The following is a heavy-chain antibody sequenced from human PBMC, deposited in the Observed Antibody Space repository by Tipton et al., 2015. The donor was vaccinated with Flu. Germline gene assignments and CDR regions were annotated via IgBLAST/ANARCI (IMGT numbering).Heavy chain of an antibody. CDR2: IYRSGST. Sequence: TLSLTCTVSGGSIGTHYWSWIRHPPGKEPEWIGNIYRSGSTQYNPSLRSRVTISVDTSKNQFSLEIIGVTTADTSIYYCARDGDWCSGGSCFAAGGQGLLVTVSS. J-gene: IGHJ5*01. V-gene: IGHV4-59*11. D-gene: IGHD2-15*01. CDR3: ARDGDWCSGGSCFAA. CDR1: GGSIGTHY.